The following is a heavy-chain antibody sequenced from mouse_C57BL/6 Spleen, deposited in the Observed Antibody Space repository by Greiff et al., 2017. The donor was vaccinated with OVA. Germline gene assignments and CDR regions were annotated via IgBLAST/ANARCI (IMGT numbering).Heavy chain of an antibody. V-gene: IGHV1-9*01. D-gene: IGHD2-4*01. Sequence: VQLQQSGAELLKPGASVKLSCKATGYTFTGYWIEWVKQRPGHGLEWIGEILPGSGSTNYNEKFKGKATFTADTSSNTAYMQLSSLTTEDSAIYYCARFPYDYTTSTAFDYWGQGTTLTVSS. CDR1: GYTFTGYW. CDR3: ARFPYDYTTSTAFDY. CDR2: ILPGSGST. J-gene: IGHJ2*01.